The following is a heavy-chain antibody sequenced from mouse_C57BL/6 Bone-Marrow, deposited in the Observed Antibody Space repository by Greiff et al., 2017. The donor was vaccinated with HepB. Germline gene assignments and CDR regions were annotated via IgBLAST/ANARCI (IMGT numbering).Heavy chain of an antibody. D-gene: IGHD1-1*01. CDR2: IDPENGDT. CDR3: TTRGSSGPWFAY. V-gene: IGHV14-4*01. Sequence: VHVKQSGAELVRPGASVKLSCTASGFNIKDDYMHWVKQRPEQGLEWIGWIDPENGDTEYASKFQGKATITADTSSNTAYLQLSSLTSEDTAVYYCTTRGSSGPWFAYWGQGTLVTVSA. CDR1: GFNIKDDY. J-gene: IGHJ3*01.